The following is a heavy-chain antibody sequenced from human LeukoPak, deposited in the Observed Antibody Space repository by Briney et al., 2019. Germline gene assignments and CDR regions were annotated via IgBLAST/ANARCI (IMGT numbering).Heavy chain of an antibody. CDR3: ARTYCSGGSCYSFDY. V-gene: IGHV1-18*01. D-gene: IGHD2-15*01. CDR1: GYTFSSYG. Sequence: ASVRVSCKASGYTFSSYGIGWVRQAPGQGLEWMGWISAYNGNTNYAQKLQGRVTMTTDTSTSTAYMELRSLRSDDTAVYYCARTYCSGGSCYSFDYWGQGTLVTVSS. CDR2: ISAYNGNT. J-gene: IGHJ4*02.